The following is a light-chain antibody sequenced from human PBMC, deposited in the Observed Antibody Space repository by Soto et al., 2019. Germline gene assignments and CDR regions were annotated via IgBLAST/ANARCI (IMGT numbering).Light chain of an antibody. CDR3: LQNHNYPRT. CDR1: QDMSDD. J-gene: IGKJ1*01. V-gene: IGKV1-6*01. Sequence: AIQMTQSPSSLSASVGDRVTITCRASQDMSDDVGWYQQTPGKAPKLLISGASRLHSGVPSRFSGSGSGAAFTLTITSLRPEDSATYYCLQNHNYPRTFGQGTKVEI. CDR2: GAS.